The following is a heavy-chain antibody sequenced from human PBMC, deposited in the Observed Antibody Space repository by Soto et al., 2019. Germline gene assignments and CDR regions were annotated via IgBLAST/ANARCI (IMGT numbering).Heavy chain of an antibody. CDR2: ISSTSTNI. CDR1: GFSFSTSI. J-gene: IGHJ3*01. Sequence: EVLLVESGGGLVKPGGSLRLSCVASGFSFSTSIMHWVRQAPGKGLEWIATISSTSTNIYYAGSVKGRFSISRDNPKNSLFLQMKSLRAEDMAVYYCAKGIASTSLVSFDVWGQGTMVTVS. V-gene: IGHV3-21*02. D-gene: IGHD1-1*01. CDR3: AKGIASTSLVSFDV.